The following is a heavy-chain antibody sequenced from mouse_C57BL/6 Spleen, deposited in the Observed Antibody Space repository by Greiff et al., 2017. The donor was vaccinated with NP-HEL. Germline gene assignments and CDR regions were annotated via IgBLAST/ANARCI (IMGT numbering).Heavy chain of an antibody. Sequence: QVQLKQPGAELVKPGASVKLSCKASGYTFTSYWMHWVKQRPGQGLEWIGMIHPNSGSTNYNEKFKSTATLTVDKSSSTAYMQLSSLTSEDSAVYYCAREALYYDYDEGFAYWGQGTLVTVSA. D-gene: IGHD2-4*01. CDR1: GYTFTSYW. CDR3: AREALYYDYDEGFAY. CDR2: IHPNSGST. V-gene: IGHV1-64*01. J-gene: IGHJ3*01.